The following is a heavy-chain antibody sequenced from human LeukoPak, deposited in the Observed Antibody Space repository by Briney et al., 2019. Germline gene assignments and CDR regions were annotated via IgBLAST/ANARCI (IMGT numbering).Heavy chain of an antibody. Sequence: GGSLRLSCAASGFTFNEYGMSWVRQAPGKGLEWVSALNWNGASTAYADSVKGRFTISRDNAKNSLYLQMNSLRAEDTAAYYCARGFCTTTRCYEHYNYYYMDVWGKGTTVTVSS. J-gene: IGHJ6*03. CDR2: LNWNGAST. CDR3: ARGFCTTTRCYEHYNYYYMDV. D-gene: IGHD2-2*01. V-gene: IGHV3-20*04. CDR1: GFTFNEYG.